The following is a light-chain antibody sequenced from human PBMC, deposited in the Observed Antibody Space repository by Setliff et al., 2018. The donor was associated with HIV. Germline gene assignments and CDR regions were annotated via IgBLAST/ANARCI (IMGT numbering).Light chain of an antibody. Sequence: QSVLTQPPSTSGTPGQRVTISCSGSSSNIRTNAVNWYQQLSGTAPKLLIYGNNQRPSGVPDRFSGSKSGTSASLAISGLQSEDEADYYCASWDDSLNGQVFGTGTKVTVL. CDR2: GNN. CDR1: SSNIRTNA. V-gene: IGLV1-44*01. J-gene: IGLJ1*01. CDR3: ASWDDSLNGQV.